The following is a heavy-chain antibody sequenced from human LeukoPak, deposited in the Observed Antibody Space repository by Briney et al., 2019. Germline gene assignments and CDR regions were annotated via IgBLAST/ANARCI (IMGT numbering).Heavy chain of an antibody. CDR2: IWYDGSNK. CDR1: GFTFSSYG. V-gene: IGHV3-33*01. CDR3: TTVIVVVPAATAAYDGY. J-gene: IGHJ4*02. D-gene: IGHD2-2*01. Sequence: GRSLRLSCAASGFTFSSYGMHWVRQAPGKGLEWVAVIWYDGSNKYYADSVKGRFTISRDNPKNTLYLQMNSLKTEDTAVYYCTTVIVVVPAATAAYDGYWGQGTLVTVTA.